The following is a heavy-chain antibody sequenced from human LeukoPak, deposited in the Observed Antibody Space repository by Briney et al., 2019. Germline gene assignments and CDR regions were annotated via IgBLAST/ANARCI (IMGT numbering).Heavy chain of an antibody. J-gene: IGHJ3*02. V-gene: IGHV3-74*01. CDR3: ARGLYYDSSGYYWDAFDI. Sequence: GGSLRLSCAASGFTFSSYWMHWVRQAPGKGLVWVSRINSGGSSTSYADSVKGRFTISRDNAKNTLYLQMNSLGAEDTAVYYCARGLYYDSSGYYWDAFDIWGQGTMVTVSS. CDR2: INSGGSST. D-gene: IGHD3-22*01. CDR1: GFTFSSYW.